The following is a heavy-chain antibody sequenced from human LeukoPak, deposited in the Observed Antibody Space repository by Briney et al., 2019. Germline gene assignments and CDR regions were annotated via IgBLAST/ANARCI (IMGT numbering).Heavy chain of an antibody. V-gene: IGHV4-61*02. CDR2: IYTSGRT. J-gene: IGHJ5*02. CDR3: AGCRGELRWFDP. CDR1: GGSTTRGSYY. Sequence: SETLSLTPTVPGGSTTRGSYYWSSIRQPAGKGLELIGRIYTSGRTNYNPSLKCRVTISVDTSKNQFSLALSSVTAGDTAVYYCAGCRGELRWFDPWGQGTLVTVSS. D-gene: IGHD1-26*01.